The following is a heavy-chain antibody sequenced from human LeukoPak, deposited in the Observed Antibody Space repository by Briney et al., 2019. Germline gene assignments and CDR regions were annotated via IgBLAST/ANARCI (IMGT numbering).Heavy chain of an antibody. CDR3: VRDYRGGWNDY. CDR2: IKQDGSEK. J-gene: IGHJ4*02. D-gene: IGHD1-26*01. CDR1: GFTFSTYW. V-gene: IGHV3-7*01. Sequence: GGSLRLSCAASGFTFSTYWMNWARQAPGKGLEWVANIKQDGSEKYYVDSVKGRFTISRDNAKNSLFLQMNNLRVDDTAVYYCVRDYRGGWNDYWGQGTLVTVSS.